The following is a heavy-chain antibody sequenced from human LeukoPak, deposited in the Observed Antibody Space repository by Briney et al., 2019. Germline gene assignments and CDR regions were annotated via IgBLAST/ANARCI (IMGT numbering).Heavy chain of an antibody. CDR1: GYTFTGYY. V-gene: IGHV1-2*02. D-gene: IGHD2-21*02. CDR2: INPNSGGT. Sequence: ASVKVSCKASGYTFTGYYMHWVRQAPGQGLEWMGWINPNSGGTNYAQKFQGRVTMTRDTSISTAYMELSRLRSDDTAVYYCAREYLAYCGGDCSWFDPWGQGTLVTVSS. J-gene: IGHJ5*02. CDR3: AREYLAYCGGDCSWFDP.